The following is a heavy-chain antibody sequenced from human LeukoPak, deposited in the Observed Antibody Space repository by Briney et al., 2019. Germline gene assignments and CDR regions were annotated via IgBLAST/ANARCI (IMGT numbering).Heavy chain of an antibody. V-gene: IGHV1-8*01. CDR1: GYTFTSYD. J-gene: IGHJ6*03. Sequence: ASVKVSCKASGYTFTSYDINWVRQATGQRLEWMGWMNPNSGNTGYAQQFQGRVTMTRNTSISTAYIELSSLRSDDTAVYYCARGRCSSSWSYYYYYYMDVWGKGPTVTVSS. D-gene: IGHD6-13*01. CDR2: MNPNSGNT. CDR3: ARGRCSSSWSYYYYYYMDV.